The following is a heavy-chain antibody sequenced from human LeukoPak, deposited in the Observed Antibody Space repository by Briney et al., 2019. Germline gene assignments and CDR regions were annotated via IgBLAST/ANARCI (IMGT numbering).Heavy chain of an antibody. CDR2: IYSGGST. Sequence: PGGSLRLSCAASGFTVSSNYMSWVRQAPGKGLEWVSVIYSGGSTYYADSVKGRFTISRDNSKNTLYLQMNSLRVEDTAVYYCARDRSGYRYFDYWGQGTLVTVSS. CDR1: GFTVSSNY. D-gene: IGHD3-3*01. J-gene: IGHJ4*02. V-gene: IGHV3-66*01. CDR3: ARDRSGYRYFDY.